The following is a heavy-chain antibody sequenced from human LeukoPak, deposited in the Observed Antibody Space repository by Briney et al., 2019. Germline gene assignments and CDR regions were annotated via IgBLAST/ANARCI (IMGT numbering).Heavy chain of an antibody. Sequence: SETLSLTCTVTGGSIIDNSFYWGCIRQPPGKGLEWIGRIFHSGTTNYNPSLERRVTIAVDTSKNQFSLRLTSVTAADTALYYCARLTDSWGQGTLVTVSS. CDR1: GGSIIDNSFY. CDR2: IFHSGTT. V-gene: IGHV4-39*01. CDR3: ARLTDS. J-gene: IGHJ4*02.